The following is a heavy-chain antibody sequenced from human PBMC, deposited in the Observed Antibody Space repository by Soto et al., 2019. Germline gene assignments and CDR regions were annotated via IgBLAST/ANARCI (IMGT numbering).Heavy chain of an antibody. Sequence: EVQLLESGGGLVQPGGSLRLSCAASGFTFSSYAMSWVRQAPGKGLEWVSAISGSGGSTYYADSVKGRFTISRDNSKNPLYLQMNSLRAEDTAVYYCAQWDDYGDYEYYYYMDVWGQGTPVTVSS. CDR2: ISGSGGST. V-gene: IGHV3-23*01. CDR1: GFTFSSYA. CDR3: AQWDDYGDYEYYYYMDV. D-gene: IGHD4-17*01. J-gene: IGHJ6*03.